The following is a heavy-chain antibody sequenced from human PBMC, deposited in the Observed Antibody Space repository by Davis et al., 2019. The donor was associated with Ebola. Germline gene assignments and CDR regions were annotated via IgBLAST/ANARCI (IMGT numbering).Heavy chain of an antibody. Sequence: PSETLSLTCSVSGVSIASYHWSWIRQSPGRGLEWIGYFHYSGSINYNPSLEGRVTISIDTSKNEFLLKVRSVTDADTAVYYCARFLWGSDYYGMDVWGQGTTVIVSS. CDR3: ARFLWGSDYYGMDV. V-gene: IGHV4-59*01. CDR2: FHYSGSI. D-gene: IGHD2-21*01. J-gene: IGHJ6*02. CDR1: GVSIASYH.